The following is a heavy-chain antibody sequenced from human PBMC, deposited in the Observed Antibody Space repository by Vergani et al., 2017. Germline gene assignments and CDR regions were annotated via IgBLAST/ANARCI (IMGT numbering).Heavy chain of an antibody. CDR2: IRDKAYNYAT. CDR1: GLTFSDSA. V-gene: IGHV3-73*02. J-gene: IGHJ6*04. CDR3: FYDFWAGYDSGDV. Sequence: EVHLVESGGGLVQPGESLKLSCATSGLTFSDSAIHWVRQTSGKGLEWIGRIRDKAYNYATVYAVSVKGRFTISRDDSKKTEYLQMNGLTTEDTDVYYCFYDFWAGYDSGDVWGRGTTVTVSS. D-gene: IGHD3/OR15-3a*01.